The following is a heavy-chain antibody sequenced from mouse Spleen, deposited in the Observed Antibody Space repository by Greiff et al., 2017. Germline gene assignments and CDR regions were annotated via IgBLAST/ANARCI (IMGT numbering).Heavy chain of an antibody. CDR1: GFTFSSYA. CDR2: ISSGGSYT. J-gene: IGHJ2*01. D-gene: IGHD2-4*01. Sequence: EVKVVESGGGLVKPGGSLKLSCAASGFTFSSYAMSWVRQTPEKRLEWVATISSGGSYTYYPDSVKGRFTISRDNAKNTLYLQMSSLRSEDTAMYYCARQGSTMITTSYFDYWGQGTTLTVSS. V-gene: IGHV5-9-3*01. CDR3: ARQGSTMITTSYFDY.